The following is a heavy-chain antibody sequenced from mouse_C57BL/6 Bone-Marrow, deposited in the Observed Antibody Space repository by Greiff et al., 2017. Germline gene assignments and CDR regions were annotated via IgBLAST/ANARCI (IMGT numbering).Heavy chain of an antibody. J-gene: IGHJ4*01. Sequence: VQLQQPGAELVRPGSSVKLSCKASVYTFTSYWMDWVKQRPGQGLEWIGHIYPSDSETHSNQKFKDKATLTVDKSSSTAYMQLSSLTSEDSAVYYCARRHYYGTLYAMDYWGQGTSVTVSS. CDR3: ARRHYYGTLYAMDY. CDR1: VYTFTSYW. V-gene: IGHV1-61*01. D-gene: IGHD1-1*01. CDR2: IYPSDSET.